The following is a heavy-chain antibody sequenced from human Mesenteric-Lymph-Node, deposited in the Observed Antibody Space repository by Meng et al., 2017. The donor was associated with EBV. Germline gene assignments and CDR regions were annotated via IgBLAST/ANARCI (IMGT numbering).Heavy chain of an antibody. CDR3: AGDNRTVGYYDILTN. Sequence: QVQLQQSGPGLVKPSQTLSPTCAIPGDRVSSNGAAWNWIRQPPARGLEWLGRTYYRSQWFTDYAVSVSSRITINPDTSKNQFSLQLNSVTPDDTAVYYCAGDNRTVGYYDILTNWGQGTLVTVSS. CDR2: TYYRSQWFT. J-gene: IGHJ4*02. D-gene: IGHD3-9*01. V-gene: IGHV6-1*01. CDR1: GDRVSSNGAA.